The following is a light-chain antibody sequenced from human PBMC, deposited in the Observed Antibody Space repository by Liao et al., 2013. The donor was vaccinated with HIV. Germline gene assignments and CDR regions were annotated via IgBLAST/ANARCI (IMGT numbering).Light chain of an antibody. CDR2: QDS. Sequence: SYELTQSPSVSVSPGQTASIPCSGDRLGDKYTCWYQQKPGQSPVLVIYQDSKRPSGIPERFSASNSGNTATLTITGTQATDEADYYCQVWDFNSVTFGGGTKLTVL. J-gene: IGLJ2*01. CDR1: RLGDKY. CDR3: QVWDFNSVT. V-gene: IGLV3-1*01.